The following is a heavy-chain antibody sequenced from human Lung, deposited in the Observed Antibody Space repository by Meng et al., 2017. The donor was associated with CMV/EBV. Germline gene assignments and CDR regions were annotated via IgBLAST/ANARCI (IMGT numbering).Heavy chain of an antibody. Sequence: LVESGGSFVHPGGSLSLSVAALGFNFIDYYMSWVRQAPGKGLEWVSYISSTSNFLTYADSVRGRFTISRDTARSSVYLQMNSLRAEDTAVYYCARDSGLLPDYWGQGILVTVSS. V-gene: IGHV3-11*05. J-gene: IGHJ4*02. CDR3: ARDSGLLPDY. CDR1: GFNFIDYY. D-gene: IGHD1-26*01. CDR2: ISSTSNFL.